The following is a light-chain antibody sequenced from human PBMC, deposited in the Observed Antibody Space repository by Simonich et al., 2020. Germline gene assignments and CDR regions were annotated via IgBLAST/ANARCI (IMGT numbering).Light chain of an antibody. CDR2: KGS. Sequence: DVVMTQSPLSLPVTLGQPASISCRSSQSLVHSDGKTDLNWFQQRPGQSPRSLIYKGSNRDSGVPDRFRGSGSGTDFTLKISRVEAEDVGVYYCMQGTHWPLTFGGGTKVEIK. CDR3: MQGTHWPLT. V-gene: IGKV2-30*02. CDR1: QSLVHSDGKTD. J-gene: IGKJ4*01.